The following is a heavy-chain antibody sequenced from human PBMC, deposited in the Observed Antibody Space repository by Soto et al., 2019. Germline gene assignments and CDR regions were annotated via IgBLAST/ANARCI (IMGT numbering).Heavy chain of an antibody. CDR1: GYTFTGYY. Sequence: GASVKVSCKASGYTFTGYYMHWVRQAPGQGLERMGWINPNSGGTNYAQKFQGWVTMTRDTSISTAYMELSRLRSYDTAVYYCARAEGGNSRFVIDYWGQGTLVTVSS. D-gene: IGHD3-10*01. CDR2: INPNSGGT. V-gene: IGHV1-2*04. CDR3: ARAEGGNSRFVIDY. J-gene: IGHJ4*02.